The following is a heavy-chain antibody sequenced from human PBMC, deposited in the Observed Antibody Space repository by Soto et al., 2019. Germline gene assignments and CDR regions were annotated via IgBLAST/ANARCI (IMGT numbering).Heavy chain of an antibody. CDR2: ISYDGSNK. CDR3: AKGDCGGDCYSFDAFDI. J-gene: IGHJ3*02. D-gene: IGHD2-21*02. V-gene: IGHV3-30*18. Sequence: QVQLVESGGGVVQPGRSLRLSCAASGFTFSSYGMHWVRQAPGKGLEWVAFISYDGSNKYYADSVKGRFTISRDNSQNTLYLQMNSLRAEDTAVYYCAKGDCGGDCYSFDAFDIWGQGTMVTVSS. CDR1: GFTFSSYG.